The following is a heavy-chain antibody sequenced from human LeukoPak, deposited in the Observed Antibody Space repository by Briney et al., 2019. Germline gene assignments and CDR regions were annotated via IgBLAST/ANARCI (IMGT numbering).Heavy chain of an antibody. Sequence: SETLSLTCTVSGGSISSYYWSWIRQPAGKGLEWIGRIYTSGSTSYSPSLKSRVTISVDTSKNQFSLKLSSVTAADTAVYYCARRVYSTSWSYYFDYWGQGTLVTVSS. J-gene: IGHJ4*02. CDR3: ARRVYSTSWSYYFDY. D-gene: IGHD6-13*01. V-gene: IGHV4-4*07. CDR2: IYTSGST. CDR1: GGSISSYY.